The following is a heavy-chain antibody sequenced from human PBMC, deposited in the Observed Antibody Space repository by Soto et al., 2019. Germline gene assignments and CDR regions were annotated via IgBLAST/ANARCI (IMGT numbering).Heavy chain of an antibody. CDR1: GGSISSYY. CDR2: IYYSGST. CDR3: ARAPRGNYGYPSYFDY. D-gene: IGHD3-10*01. Sequence: SETLSLTCAVSGGSISSYYWSWIRQPPGKGLEWIGYIYYSGSTNYNPSLKSRVTISVDTSKNQFSLKLSSVTTADTAVYYCARAPRGNYGYPSYFDYWGQGTLVTVSS. V-gene: IGHV4-59*13. J-gene: IGHJ4*02.